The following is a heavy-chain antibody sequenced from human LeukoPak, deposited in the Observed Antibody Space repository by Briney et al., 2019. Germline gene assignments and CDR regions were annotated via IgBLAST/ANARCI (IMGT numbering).Heavy chain of an antibody. J-gene: IGHJ4*02. CDR1: GYTFTGYY. V-gene: IGHV1-2*02. CDR3: ARDKSGSYEY. D-gene: IGHD1-26*01. CDR2: INPNNGAT. Sequence: GASVKVSCRASGYTFTGYYMHWVRQAPGQGLEWMGWINPNNGATKYAQKFQGRVTMTRDTSISTAYMELSSLRADDTAIYYCARDKSGSYEYWGQGSLVTVSS.